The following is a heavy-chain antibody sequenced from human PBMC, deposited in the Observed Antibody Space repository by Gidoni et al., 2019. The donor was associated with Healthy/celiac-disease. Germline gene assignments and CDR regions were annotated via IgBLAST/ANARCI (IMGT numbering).Heavy chain of an antibody. CDR1: GFTVSSNY. CDR3: ARGNNWNYGYYYYGMDV. D-gene: IGHD1-7*01. Sequence: EVQLVESGGGLVQPGGSLRLSCAASGFTVSSNYMSWVRQAPGKGLEWGSVIYSGGSTYYADSVKVRFTISRHNSKNTLYLQMNSLRAEDTAVYYCARGNNWNYGYYYYGMDVWGQGTTVTVSS. V-gene: IGHV3-53*04. CDR2: IYSGGST. J-gene: IGHJ6*02.